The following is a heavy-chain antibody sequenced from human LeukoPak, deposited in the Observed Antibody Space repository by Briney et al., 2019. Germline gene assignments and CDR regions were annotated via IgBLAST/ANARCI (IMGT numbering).Heavy chain of an antibody. CDR2: IGSTGGST. CDR3: ARVFYDSSAYYYDY. D-gene: IGHD3-22*01. Sequence: PGGSLRLSCAASGFTFSSYAMHWVRQAPGKGLEHVSAIGSTGGSTYYANSVKSRFTISRDNSKNTLFLQMGSLRAEDMAVYYCARVFYDSSAYYYDYWGQGTLVTVSS. J-gene: IGHJ4*02. CDR1: GFTFSSYA. V-gene: IGHV3-64*01.